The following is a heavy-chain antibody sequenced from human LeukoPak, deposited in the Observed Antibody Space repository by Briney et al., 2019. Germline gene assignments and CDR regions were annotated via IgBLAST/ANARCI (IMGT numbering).Heavy chain of an antibody. V-gene: IGHV3-23*01. J-gene: IGHJ4*02. CDR3: AKKETTVTTFFEN. D-gene: IGHD4-17*01. CDR2: ISASGGST. CDR1: GFTFSSYA. Sequence: PGGSLSLSCAASGFTFSSYAMSWVRQAPGKGLEWVSDISASGGSTYYTDSVKGRFTISRDNSKSTLYLQMNSLRAEDTAVYYCAKKETTVTTFFENWGQGTLVTVSS.